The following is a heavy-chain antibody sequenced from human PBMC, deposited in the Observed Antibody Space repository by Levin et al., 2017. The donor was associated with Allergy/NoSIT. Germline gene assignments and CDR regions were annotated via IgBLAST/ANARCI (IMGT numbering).Heavy chain of an antibody. J-gene: IGHJ4*02. CDR3: ARQCYDILTGYYNFDD. CDR1: GGSISSSISY. D-gene: IGHD3-9*01. Sequence: GSLRLSCTVSGGSISSSISYWGWIRQAPGKGLEWIGSIYNSGSTYYNPSLKSRVTTSVDPSKNQFSLKLSSVTAADTAVYYCARQCYDILTGYYNFDDWGQGTLVTVSS. V-gene: IGHV4-39*01. CDR2: IYNSGST.